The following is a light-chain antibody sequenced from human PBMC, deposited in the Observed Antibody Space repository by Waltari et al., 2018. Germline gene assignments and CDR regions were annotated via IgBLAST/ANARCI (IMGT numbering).Light chain of an antibody. CDR1: QGIARA. CDR2: DAS. Sequence: AIQLTQSPSSLPASVGHRITIPCRASQGIARALAWYVQKPGKAPQLLIYDASTLESGVPSRFSGSGSGTDFTLSISGLQPEDFATYYCQQFINYPLTFGPGTTVDIK. CDR3: QQFINYPLT. J-gene: IGKJ3*01. V-gene: IGKV1D-13*01.